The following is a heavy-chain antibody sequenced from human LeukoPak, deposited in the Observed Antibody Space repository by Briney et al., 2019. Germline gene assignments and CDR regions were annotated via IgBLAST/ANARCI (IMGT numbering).Heavy chain of an antibody. V-gene: IGHV3-21*01. Sequence: GGSLRLSCAASGFTFSDYYMNWVRQAPGKGLEWVSSISRTTRYIYYADSVKGRFTISRDNAKNSLYLQMNSLRVEDTAVYYCARDESRGNLVTAPDYWGQGTLVTVSS. CDR2: ISRTTRYI. D-gene: IGHD2-21*02. CDR1: GFTFSDYY. J-gene: IGHJ4*02. CDR3: ARDESRGNLVTAPDY.